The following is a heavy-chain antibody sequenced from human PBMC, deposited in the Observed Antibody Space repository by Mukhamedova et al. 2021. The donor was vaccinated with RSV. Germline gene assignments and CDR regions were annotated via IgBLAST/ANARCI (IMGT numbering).Heavy chain of an antibody. D-gene: IGHD6-19*01. J-gene: IGHJ6*02. V-gene: IGHV4-59*01. CDR3: AREGIAVAGTNYYYYYVMDV. Sequence: NYNPPLKSRVTISVDTSKNQFSLKLSSVTAADTAVYYCAREGIAVAGTNYYYYYVMDVWGQGTTVTVS.